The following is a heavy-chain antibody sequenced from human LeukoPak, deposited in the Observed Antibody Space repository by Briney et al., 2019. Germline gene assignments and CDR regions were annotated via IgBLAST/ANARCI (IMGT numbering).Heavy chain of an antibody. J-gene: IGHJ5*02. Sequence: PSETLSLTCAVYGGSFSGYYWSWIRQPPGKGLEWIGEINHSGSTNYNPSLKSRVTISVDTSKNQLSLKLSSVTAADTAVYYCARDERDCSSTSCYWGNWFDPWGQGILVTVSS. D-gene: IGHD2-2*01. CDR1: GGSFSGYY. V-gene: IGHV4-34*01. CDR3: ARDERDCSSTSCYWGNWFDP. CDR2: INHSGST.